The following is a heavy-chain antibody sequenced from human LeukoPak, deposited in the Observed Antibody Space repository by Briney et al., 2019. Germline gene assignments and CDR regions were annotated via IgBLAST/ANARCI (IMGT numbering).Heavy chain of an antibody. D-gene: IGHD6-19*01. V-gene: IGHV3-23*01. CDR2: ISGSAYST. CDR1: GFTFSGYA. Sequence: GGSLRLSCTASGFTFSGYAMSWVRQAPGKGLEWVSAISGSAYSTYYADSVKGHFTISRDNSKNTLYLQMNSLIAEDTAVYYCAKETVAAPPIDYWGQGTLVTVSS. J-gene: IGHJ4*02. CDR3: AKETVAAPPIDY.